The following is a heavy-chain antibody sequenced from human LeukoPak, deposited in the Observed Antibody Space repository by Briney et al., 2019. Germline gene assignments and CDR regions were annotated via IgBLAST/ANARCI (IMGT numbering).Heavy chain of an antibody. Sequence: ASVKVSCKASGYTFTSYYMHWVRQAPGQGLEGMGIINPSGGSTSYAQKFQGRVTMNRDTSTSTVYMELSRLRSEDTAVYYCARGYCSSTSCFRYYYMDVWGKGTTVTISS. D-gene: IGHD2-2*01. CDR1: GYTFTSYY. CDR2: INPSGGST. J-gene: IGHJ6*03. CDR3: ARGYCSSTSCFRYYYMDV. V-gene: IGHV1-46*01.